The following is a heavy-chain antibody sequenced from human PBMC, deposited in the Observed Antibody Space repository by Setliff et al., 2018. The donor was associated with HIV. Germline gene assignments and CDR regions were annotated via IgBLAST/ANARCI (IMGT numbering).Heavy chain of an antibody. D-gene: IGHD3-22*01. CDR3: AREGYYYASSGYYPYYFDH. CDR1: GGSISSYY. J-gene: IGHJ4*02. CDR2: MFYSGST. V-gene: IGHV4-59*12. Sequence: SETLSLTCTVSGGSISSYYWSWIRQPPGMGLEWIGYMFYSGSTNYNPSLKSRVTISVDTSKNQFSLKLTSVTAADTAVYYCAREGYYYASSGYYPYYFDHWGQGILVTVSS.